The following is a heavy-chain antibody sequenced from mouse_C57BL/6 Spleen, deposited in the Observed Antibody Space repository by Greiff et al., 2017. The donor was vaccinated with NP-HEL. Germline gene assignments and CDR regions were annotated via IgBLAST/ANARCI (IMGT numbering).Heavy chain of an antibody. V-gene: IGHV1-80*01. CDR3: ARRGERSDYENFDY. Sequence: VQLQQSGASVKISCKASGYAFSSYWMNWVKQRPGKGLEWIGQIYPGDGDTNYNGKFKGKATLTADKSSSTAYMQLSSLTSEDSAVYFCARRGERSDYENFDYWGQGTTLTVSS. J-gene: IGHJ2*01. CDR1: GYAFSSYW. D-gene: IGHD2-4*01. CDR2: IYPGDGDT.